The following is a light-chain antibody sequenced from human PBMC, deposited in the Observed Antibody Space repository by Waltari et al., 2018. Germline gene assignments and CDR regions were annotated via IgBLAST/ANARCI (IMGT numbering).Light chain of an antibody. CDR2: EVT. J-gene: IGLJ3*02. CDR1: SSDIGAYNF. V-gene: IGLV2-8*01. Sequence: QSALTQPPSASGSPGQSVTISCTGTSSDIGAYNFVHWYQQHPGKAPKLIIYEVTKRPSGVPDRFSGSKSGNTASLTVSGLQAEDEADYYCNSYSDRKIWVFGGGTRLTVL. CDR3: NSYSDRKIWV.